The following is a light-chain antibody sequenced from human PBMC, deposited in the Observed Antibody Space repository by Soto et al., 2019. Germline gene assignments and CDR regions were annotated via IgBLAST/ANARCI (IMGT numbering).Light chain of an antibody. V-gene: IGKV3-20*01. CDR1: QSVSRNY. CDR3: QQYDSSPIT. J-gene: IGKJ1*01. CDR2: GAS. Sequence: EIVLTQSPGTLSLSPGERATLSCRASQSVSRNYLAWYQQKPGQAPRLLIYGASSRATGIPDKFSGGGSGTDLTLTISRLEPEDFALYYCQQYDSSPITFGQGTKVEIK.